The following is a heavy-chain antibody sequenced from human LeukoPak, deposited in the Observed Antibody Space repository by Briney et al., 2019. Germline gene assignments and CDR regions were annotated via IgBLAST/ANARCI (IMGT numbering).Heavy chain of an antibody. D-gene: IGHD6-6*01. CDR1: GFTFSDYS. V-gene: IGHV3-21*01. CDR3: ARDRYSSSSGIDY. CDR2: ISSSGSYT. Sequence: GGSLRLSCTASGFTFSDYSMNWVRQAPGKGLQWVSSISSSGSYTYYADSLKGRFTISRDNAKNSLFLQMNSLRAEDTAVYYCARDRYSSSSGIDYWGQGTLVTVSS. J-gene: IGHJ4*02.